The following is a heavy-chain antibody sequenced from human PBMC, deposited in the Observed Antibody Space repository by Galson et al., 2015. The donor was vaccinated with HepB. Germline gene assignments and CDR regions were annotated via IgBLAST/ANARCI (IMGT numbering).Heavy chain of an antibody. CDR1: GFTFSSYA. Sequence: SLRLSCAASGFTFSSYAMHWVRQAPGKGLEWVAVISYDGSNKYYADSVKGRFTISRDNSKNTLYLQMNSLRAEDTAVYYCASKDTAMVAVDYWGQGTLVTVSS. J-gene: IGHJ4*02. CDR2: ISYDGSNK. CDR3: ASKDTAMVAVDY. D-gene: IGHD5-18*01. V-gene: IGHV3-30-3*01.